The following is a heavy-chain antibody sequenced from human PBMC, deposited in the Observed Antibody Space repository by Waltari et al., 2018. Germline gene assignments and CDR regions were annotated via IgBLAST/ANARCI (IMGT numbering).Heavy chain of an antibody. V-gene: IGHV3-49*03. Sequence: EVSLVESGGDLVQPGRSLRVSCTASGFTFRDFSMGWFRQAPGRGLEGVAFIRRTINGATAEYAASVKGRFTVSRDDSKSTVYLHMNSLDSDDTALYYCVREAGALTGIRGDVDSWGQGTQVTVSS. CDR1: GFTFRDFS. D-gene: IGHD3-10*01. CDR3: VREAGALTGIRGDVDS. CDR2: IRRTINGATA. J-gene: IGHJ4*02.